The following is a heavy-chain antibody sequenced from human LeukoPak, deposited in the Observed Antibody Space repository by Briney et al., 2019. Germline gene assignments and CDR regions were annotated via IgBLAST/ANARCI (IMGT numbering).Heavy chain of an antibody. D-gene: IGHD3-22*01. CDR3: ARGQYYDSSRYFLGAFDI. Sequence: SGKVCCKAAGGTFSSYAISWVRQAPGQGLECMGGIMPIFSTTNCAPKFPGSVTITADDSTSTAYIELSRLRSDDTAVYSCARGQYYDSSRYFLGAFDIWGQGTMITVSS. V-gene: IGHV1-69*13. J-gene: IGHJ3*02. CDR1: GGTFSSYA. CDR2: IMPIFSTT.